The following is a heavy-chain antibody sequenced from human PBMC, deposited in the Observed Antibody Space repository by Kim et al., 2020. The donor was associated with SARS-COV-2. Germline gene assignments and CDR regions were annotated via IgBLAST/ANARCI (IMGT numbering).Heavy chain of an antibody. CDR1: GGSFSGYY. D-gene: IGHD2-15*01. V-gene: IGHV4-34*01. CDR3: ARGERQGGYFDY. J-gene: IGHJ4*01. Sequence: SETLSLTCAVYGGSFSGYYWSWIRQPPGKGLGWIGESNHSRSTNYNPSLKSRVTISVDTSKNQFSLKLSSVTAADTAVYYCARGERQGGYFDYCGHGNL. CDR2: SNHSRST.